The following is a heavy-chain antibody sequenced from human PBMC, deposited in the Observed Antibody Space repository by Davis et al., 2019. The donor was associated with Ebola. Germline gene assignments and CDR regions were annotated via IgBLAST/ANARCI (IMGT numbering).Heavy chain of an antibody. J-gene: IGHJ6*02. V-gene: IGHV4-34*01. CDR1: GASFSGYY. Sequence: SETLSLTCAVYGASFSGYYWSWIRQPPGKGLEWIGEINHSGSTNYNPSLKSRVTISVDTSKNQFSLKVTSVTAADTAVYYCAREELVVVAATAYYYYYGMDVWGQGTTVTVSS. D-gene: IGHD2-15*01. CDR2: INHSGST. CDR3: AREELVVVAATAYYYYYGMDV.